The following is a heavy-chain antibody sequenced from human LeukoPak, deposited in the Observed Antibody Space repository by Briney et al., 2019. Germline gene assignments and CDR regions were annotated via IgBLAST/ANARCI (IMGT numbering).Heavy chain of an antibody. CDR3: ANLECYSSGWYDYYYYMDV. D-gene: IGHD6-19*01. V-gene: IGHV3-23*01. Sequence: GGSLRLSCAASGFTFSSYGMSWVRQAPGKGLEWVAAISGSGGSTYYADSVKGRFTISRDNSKNTLYLQMNSLRAEDTAVYYCANLECYSSGWYDYYYYMDVWGKGTTVTVSS. CDR2: ISGSGGST. CDR1: GFTFSSYG. J-gene: IGHJ6*03.